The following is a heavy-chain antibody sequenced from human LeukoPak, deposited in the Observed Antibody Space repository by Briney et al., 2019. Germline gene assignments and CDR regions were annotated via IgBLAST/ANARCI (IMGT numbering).Heavy chain of an antibody. CDR1: GGSISSSSYY. V-gene: IGHV4-39*01. CDR2: IYYSGST. Sequence: SETLSLTCTVSGGSISSSSYYWGWIRQPPGKGLEWIGSIYYSGSTYYNPSLKSRVTISVDTSKNQFSLKLSSVTAADTAVYYCARLGCSSCFDYWGQGTLVTVSS. CDR3: ARLGCSSCFDY. D-gene: IGHD6-13*01. J-gene: IGHJ4*02.